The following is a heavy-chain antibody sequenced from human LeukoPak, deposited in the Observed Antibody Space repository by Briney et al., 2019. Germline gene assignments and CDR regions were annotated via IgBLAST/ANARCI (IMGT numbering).Heavy chain of an antibody. D-gene: IGHD2-2*01. CDR3: AKGCSSTSCYGYYYYYMDV. Sequence: GGSLRLSCAASGFTFDDYAMHWVRQAPGKGLEWVSGISWNSGSIGYADSVKGRFTISRDNAKNSLYLQMNSLRAEDTALYYCAKGCSSTSCYGYYYYYMDVWGKGTTVTVSS. CDR1: GFTFDDYA. CDR2: ISWNSGSI. J-gene: IGHJ6*03. V-gene: IGHV3-9*01.